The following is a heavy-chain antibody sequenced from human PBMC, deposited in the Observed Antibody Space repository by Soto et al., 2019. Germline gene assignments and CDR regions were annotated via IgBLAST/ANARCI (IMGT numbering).Heavy chain of an antibody. Sequence: GGSLRLSCAASGFTFSNAWMNWVRQAPGKGLEWVGRIKSKTDGGTTDYAAPVKGRFTISRDDSKNTLYLQMNSLKTEDTAVYCCTTHMTTVTIVRLGYYYGMDVWGQGTTVTVSS. V-gene: IGHV3-15*07. CDR1: GFTFSNAW. CDR2: IKSKTDGGTT. CDR3: TTHMTTVTIVRLGYYYGMDV. D-gene: IGHD4-17*01. J-gene: IGHJ6*02.